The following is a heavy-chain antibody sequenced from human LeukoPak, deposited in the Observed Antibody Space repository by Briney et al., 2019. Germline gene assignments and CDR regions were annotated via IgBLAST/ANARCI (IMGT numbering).Heavy chain of an antibody. Sequence: SETLSLTCTVSGGSISSSSYYWGWIRQPPGKGLEWIGSIYYSGSTYYNPSLKSRVTISVDTSKNQFSLKLSSVTAADTAVYYCARVQALVGARRRRGMDVWGQGTTVTVSS. V-gene: IGHV4-39*01. CDR3: ARVQALVGARRRRGMDV. CDR1: GGSISSSSYY. J-gene: IGHJ6*02. D-gene: IGHD1-26*01. CDR2: IYYSGST.